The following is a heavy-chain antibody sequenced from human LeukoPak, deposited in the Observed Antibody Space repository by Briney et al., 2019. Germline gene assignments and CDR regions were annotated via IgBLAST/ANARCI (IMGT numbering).Heavy chain of an antibody. Sequence: PSETLSLTCTVSGGSISSYYWSWIRLPPGKGLEWIGYIYYSGSTNYNPSLKSRVTISLHTSKNQFSLKLSSVTAADTAVYFCARRPLTNPAFDVWGQGTMVTVSS. CDR3: ARRPLTNPAFDV. CDR1: GGSISSYY. V-gene: IGHV4-59*01. J-gene: IGHJ3*01. D-gene: IGHD3-9*01. CDR2: IYYSGST.